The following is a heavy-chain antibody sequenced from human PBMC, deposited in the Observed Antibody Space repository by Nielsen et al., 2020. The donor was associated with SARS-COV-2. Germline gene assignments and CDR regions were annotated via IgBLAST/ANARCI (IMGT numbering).Heavy chain of an antibody. V-gene: IGHV4-61*08. CDR3: ARGTQWDCSGGSCYSYWFDP. Sequence: SETLSLTCTVSGGSISSGDYYWSWIRQPPGKGLEWIGYIYYSGSTNYNPSLKSRVTISVDTSKNQFSLKLSSVTAADTAVYYCARGTQWDCSGGSCYSYWFDPWGQGTLVTVSS. D-gene: IGHD2-15*01. CDR2: IYYSGST. CDR1: GGSISSGDYY. J-gene: IGHJ5*02.